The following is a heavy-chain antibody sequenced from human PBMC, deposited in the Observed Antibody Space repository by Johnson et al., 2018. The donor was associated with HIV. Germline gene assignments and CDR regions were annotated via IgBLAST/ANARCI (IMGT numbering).Heavy chain of an antibody. Sequence: EQLVESGGGLVQPGRSLRLSCTASGFTFSSYDIHWVRQAITGYAGSVKGRFIISRDNAKNSLYLQMNTLRAEDTALYYCASDKSGSYRGAFDVWGQGTMVTVSS. D-gene: IGHD1-26*01. J-gene: IGHJ3*01. CDR3: ASDKSGSYRGAFDV. CDR2: T. CDR1: GFTFSSYD. V-gene: IGHV3-13*01.